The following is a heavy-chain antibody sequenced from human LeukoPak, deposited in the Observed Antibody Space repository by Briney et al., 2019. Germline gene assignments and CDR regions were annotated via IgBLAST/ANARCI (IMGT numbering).Heavy chain of an antibody. J-gene: IGHJ4*02. CDR2: MYYSGST. CDR3: ARHSRGCDSEFGY. Sequence: ASETLSLTCTVSGDSIITYYWSWIRQPPGKGLEWIGYMYYSGSTNYNPSLKSRVTISVDKSRNQFSLTLSSVTAADTAVYYCARHSRGCDSEFGYWGQGTLVTVSS. CDR1: GDSIITYY. V-gene: IGHV4-59*08. D-gene: IGHD5-12*01.